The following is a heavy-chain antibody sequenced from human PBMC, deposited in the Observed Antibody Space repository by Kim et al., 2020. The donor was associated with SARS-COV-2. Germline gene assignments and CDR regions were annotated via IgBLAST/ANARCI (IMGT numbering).Heavy chain of an antibody. CDR2: IYPGDSDT. CDR3: ARLRGYDILTGYYFDY. Sequence: GESLKISCKGSGYSFTSYWIGWVRQMPGKGLEWMGIIYPGDSDTRYSPSFQGQVTISADKSISTAYLQWSSLKASDTAMYYCARLRGYDILTGYYFDYWGQGTLVTVYS. J-gene: IGHJ4*02. D-gene: IGHD3-9*01. V-gene: IGHV5-51*01. CDR1: GYSFTSYW.